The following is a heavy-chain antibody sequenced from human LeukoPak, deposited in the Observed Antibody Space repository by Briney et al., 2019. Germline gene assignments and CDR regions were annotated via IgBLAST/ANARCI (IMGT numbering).Heavy chain of an antibody. D-gene: IGHD2-2*02. CDR2: ISGSGVST. J-gene: IGHJ4*02. Sequence: GGSLRLSCAASGFTFSSYAMSWVRQAPGKGLEWVSAISGSGVSTYYADSVKGRFTISRDNSKNTLYLQMNSLRAEDTAVYYCATLVVVPAAIDYWGQGTLATVSS. CDR1: GFTFSSYA. CDR3: ATLVVVPAAIDY. V-gene: IGHV3-23*01.